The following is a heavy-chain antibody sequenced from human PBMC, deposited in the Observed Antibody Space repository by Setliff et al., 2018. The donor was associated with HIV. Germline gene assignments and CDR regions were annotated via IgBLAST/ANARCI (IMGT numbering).Heavy chain of an antibody. J-gene: IGHJ3*02. CDR1: GYSFTPYW. Sequence: GESLKISWKGSGYSFTPYWIGWVLQMPGQGLEWRGIIYPYDSDTRYRPSFQCQVTISADKSISTAYVQWSGLKASDTAMYYFARRPYYDSWSGHQAFDIWGPGTMVTVSS. CDR2: IYPYDSDT. D-gene: IGHD3-3*01. V-gene: IGHV5-51*01. CDR3: ARRPYYDSWSGHQAFDI.